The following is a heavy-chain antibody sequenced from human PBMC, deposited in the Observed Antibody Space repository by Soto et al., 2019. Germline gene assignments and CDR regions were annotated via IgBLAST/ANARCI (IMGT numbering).Heavy chain of an antibody. Sequence: QVQLVQSGAEVKKPGSSVKVSCKASGGTFSSYAISWVRQAPGHGLEWMGGIIPIFGTANYAQKFQGRVTITADESTSTAYMKLSSLRSEDTAVYYCARDYRRVSGGSWSQKWYFDLWGRGSLVAVSS. CDR3: ARDYRRVSGGSWSQKWYFDL. CDR2: IIPIFGTA. CDR1: GGTFSSYA. D-gene: IGHD2-15*01. V-gene: IGHV1-69*01. J-gene: IGHJ2*01.